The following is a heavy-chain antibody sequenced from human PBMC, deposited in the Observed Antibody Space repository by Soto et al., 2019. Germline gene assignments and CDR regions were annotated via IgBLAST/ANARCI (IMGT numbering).Heavy chain of an antibody. V-gene: IGHV4-4*02. J-gene: IGHJ5*02. D-gene: IGHD1-1*01. CDR1: GDSISSGAW. CDR2: IYHSGNT. CDR3: VRDGTKTLRDWFDP. Sequence: SETLSLTCAVSGDSISSGAWWSWVRQSPGKGLQWIGEIYHSGNTRNNPSLKSRVMMSVDTSKKQFSLKLRSVTAADTAVYYCVRDGTKTLRDWFDPWGQGISVTVSS.